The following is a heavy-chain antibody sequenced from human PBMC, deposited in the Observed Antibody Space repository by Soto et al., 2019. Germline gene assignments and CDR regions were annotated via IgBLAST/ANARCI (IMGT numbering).Heavy chain of an antibody. CDR1: GFTFSSYG. V-gene: IGHV3-23*01. D-gene: IGHD2-2*01. Sequence: EVQLLESGGALVQPGGSLRLSSAASGFTFSSYGMSWVRQAPGKGLEWVSAVSGSGGSTYYADSVKGRFTISRDNSKNTLYLQMNSLRAEDTAVYYCAKPNLFCSSTSCYDYWGQGTLVTVSS. CDR2: VSGSGGST. CDR3: AKPNLFCSSTSCYDY. J-gene: IGHJ4*02.